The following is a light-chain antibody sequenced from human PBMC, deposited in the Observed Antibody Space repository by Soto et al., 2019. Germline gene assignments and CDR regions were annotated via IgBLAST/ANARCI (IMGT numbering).Light chain of an antibody. CDR1: QSVSSSY. CDR3: QQYGSSIT. V-gene: IGKV3-20*01. CDR2: GAS. J-gene: IGKJ5*01. Sequence: EIVLKQSPGTLSLSPGERATLSCRASQSVSSSYLAWYQQKPGQAPRLLIYGASSRATGIPDRFSGSGSGTDFTLTINRLEPEDFAVYYCQQYGSSITFGQGTRLEIK.